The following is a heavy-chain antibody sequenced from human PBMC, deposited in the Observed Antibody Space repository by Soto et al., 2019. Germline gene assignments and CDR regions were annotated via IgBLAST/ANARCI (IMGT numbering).Heavy chain of an antibody. J-gene: IGHJ4*02. V-gene: IGHV3-30-3*01. CDR2: ITYDGSNA. CDR3: ARGTFDGYIDN. Sequence: QVQLVESGGGVVQPGRSLRVSCAASGFAFSNYAVQWVRQAPGGGLEWVAVITYDGSNAYYADSVRGRFTISRDNSHNTMFLQMSNVRPEDTAVYFCARGTFDGYIDNWGQGTLVIVSS. CDR1: GFAFSNYA.